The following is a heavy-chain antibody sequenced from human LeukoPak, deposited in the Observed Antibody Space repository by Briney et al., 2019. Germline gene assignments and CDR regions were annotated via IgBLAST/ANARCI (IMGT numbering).Heavy chain of an antibody. J-gene: IGHJ4*02. CDR1: GYTFSAYY. CDR2: INPKSGDT. Sequence: GASVKVSCKASGYTFSAYYMHWVRQAPGQGLEWMGWINPKSGDTNYAQKFQGRVTMTRDTSISTAYMALSRLRSDDTAIYYCATEGEEGYWDSLDYWGQGTLVTVSS. CDR3: ATEGEEGYWDSLDY. V-gene: IGHV1-2*02. D-gene: IGHD2-8*02.